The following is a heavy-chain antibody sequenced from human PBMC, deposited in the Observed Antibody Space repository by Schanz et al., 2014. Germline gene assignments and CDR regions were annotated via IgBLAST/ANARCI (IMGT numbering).Heavy chain of an antibody. CDR2: MSWNAGSL. J-gene: IGHJ4*02. CDR1: GFTFTNYA. Sequence: EVQLLDSGGGLVQPGGSLRLSCAASGFTFTNYAMTWVRQAPGKGLEWVSGMSWNAGSLGYGDSVKGRFTISRDNSKDTLYLQMSGLTPEDTAVYYCARGPIPIQGVPMDFWGQGTLVTVSS. CDR3: ARGPIPIQGVPMDF. D-gene: IGHD3-10*01. V-gene: IGHV3-23*01.